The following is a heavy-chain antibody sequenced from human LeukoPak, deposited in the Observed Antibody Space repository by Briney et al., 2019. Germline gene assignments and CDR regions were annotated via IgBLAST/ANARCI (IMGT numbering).Heavy chain of an antibody. J-gene: IGHJ4*02. V-gene: IGHV3-74*01. D-gene: IGHD3-22*01. Sequence: GGSLRLSCAASGFIFSRHWMHWVRQAPGKGLVWVARIANDGGDPIYADSVRGRFTVSRDNSKKTLYLQMNSLRVEDTAVYYCARAKRYYYDSSGYYPCDYWGQGTLVTVSS. CDR2: IANDGGDP. CDR1: GFIFSRHW. CDR3: ARAKRYYYDSSGYYPCDY.